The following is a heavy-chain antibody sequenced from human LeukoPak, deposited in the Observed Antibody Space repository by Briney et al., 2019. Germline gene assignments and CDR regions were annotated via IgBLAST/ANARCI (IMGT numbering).Heavy chain of an antibody. CDR1: GFTFSSYW. CDR3: ARDQVAYCSSTSCAVDV. Sequence: GGSLRLSCAASGFTFSSYWMSWVRQAPGKGLEWVANIKQDGSEKYYVDSVKGRFTISRDNAKNSLYLQMNSLRAEDTAVYYCARDQVAYCSSTSCAVDVWGKGTTVTVSS. J-gene: IGHJ6*04. V-gene: IGHV3-7*01. CDR2: IKQDGSEK. D-gene: IGHD2-2*01.